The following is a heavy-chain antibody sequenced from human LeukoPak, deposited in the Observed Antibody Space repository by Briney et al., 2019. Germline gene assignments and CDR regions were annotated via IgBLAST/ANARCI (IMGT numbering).Heavy chain of an antibody. V-gene: IGHV1-69*13. Sequence: GASVKVSCKASGGTFSSYAISWVRQAPGQGLEWMGGIIPIFGTANYAQKFQGRVTITADESTSTAYMELSSLRPEDTAVYYCARVEYSSGWLDFDYWGQGTLVTVSS. D-gene: IGHD6-19*01. CDR3: ARVEYSSGWLDFDY. CDR2: IIPIFGTA. J-gene: IGHJ4*02. CDR1: GGTFSSYA.